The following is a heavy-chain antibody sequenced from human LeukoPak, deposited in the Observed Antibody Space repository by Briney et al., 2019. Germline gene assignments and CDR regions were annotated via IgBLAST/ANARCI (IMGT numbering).Heavy chain of an antibody. V-gene: IGHV3-7*01. CDR1: GFTFSSYA. D-gene: IGHD4-23*01. Sequence: GGSLRLSCAASGFTFSSYAMHWVRQAPGKGLEWVANIKQDGSEKYYVDSVKGRFTISRDNAKNSLYLQMNSLRAEDTAVYYCARDPNYGGNSPFDYWGQGTLVTVSS. J-gene: IGHJ4*02. CDR3: ARDPNYGGNSPFDY. CDR2: IKQDGSEK.